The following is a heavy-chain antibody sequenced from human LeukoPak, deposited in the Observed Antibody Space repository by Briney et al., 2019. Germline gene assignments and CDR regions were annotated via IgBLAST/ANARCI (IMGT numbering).Heavy chain of an antibody. V-gene: IGHV3-53*01. D-gene: IGHD1-1*01. Sequence: GGSLRLSCAASGFTFSSYAMTWVRQAPGKGLEWVSVIYSGGSTYYADSVKGRFTISRDNSKNTLYLQMNSLRAEDTAVYYCARGNFPIDYWGQGTLVTVSS. CDR3: ARGNFPIDY. J-gene: IGHJ4*02. CDR2: IYSGGST. CDR1: GFTFSSYA.